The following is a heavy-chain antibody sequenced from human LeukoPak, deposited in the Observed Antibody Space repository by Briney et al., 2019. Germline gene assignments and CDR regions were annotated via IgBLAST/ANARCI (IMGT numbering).Heavy chain of an antibody. Sequence: PGGSLRLSCVASGFTFSDYYMSWIRQAPGKGLEWISYISSSGTTIYYTDSVKGRLTISRDNAKSSLYLQMNSLRAEDTAVYFCARSIAAADGGVYYYMDVWGKGTTVTISS. CDR1: GFTFSDYY. CDR3: ARSIAAADGGVYYYMDV. CDR2: ISSSGTTI. J-gene: IGHJ6*03. V-gene: IGHV3-11*01. D-gene: IGHD6-25*01.